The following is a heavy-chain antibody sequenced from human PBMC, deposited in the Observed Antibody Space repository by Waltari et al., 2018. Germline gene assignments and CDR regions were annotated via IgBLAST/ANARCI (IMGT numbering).Heavy chain of an antibody. Sequence: QMQLQESGPGLVKPSEPLSLTCTVSGGSISSSTYYWGWIRQPPGTGLEWIGNIYYSGITYYKPSLKSRLTISVDTSKNQFSLNLRSVTAADTAVYYCARLPISLGVGSVFDIWGQGTMVTVSS. CDR3: ARLPISLGVGSVFDI. CDR1: GGSISSSTYY. V-gene: IGHV4-39*01. D-gene: IGHD2-15*01. CDR2: IYYSGIT. J-gene: IGHJ3*02.